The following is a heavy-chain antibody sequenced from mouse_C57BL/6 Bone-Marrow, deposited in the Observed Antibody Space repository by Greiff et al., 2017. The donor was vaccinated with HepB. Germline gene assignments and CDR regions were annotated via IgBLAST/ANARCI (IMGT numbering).Heavy chain of an antibody. D-gene: IGHD1-1*01. J-gene: IGHJ4*01. CDR1: GFSLTSYG. Sequence: QVQLQQSGPGLVQPSQSLSITCTVSGFSLTSYGVHWVRQSPGKGLEWLGVIWRGGSTDYNAAFMSRLSITKDNSKSQVFFKMNSLQDDDTAIYYCAKEEDYYARWAMDYWGQGTSVTVSS. CDR2: IWRGGST. V-gene: IGHV2-5*01. CDR3: AKEEDYYARWAMDY.